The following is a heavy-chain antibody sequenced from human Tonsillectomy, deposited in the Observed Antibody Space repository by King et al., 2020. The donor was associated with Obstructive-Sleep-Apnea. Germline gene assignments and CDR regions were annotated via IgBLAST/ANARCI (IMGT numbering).Heavy chain of an antibody. CDR2: ISYDGSYK. D-gene: IGHD1-14*01. V-gene: IGHV3-30*03. J-gene: IGHJ4*02. Sequence: VQLVESGGGVVQPGRSLRLSCAASGFTFSSYGMHWVRQAPGKGLEWVAVISYDGSYKYYADSVKGRFTISRDNSKNTLCLQMNSLRADDTAVYYCSRDPMQGREPYFFDFWGQGTLVTVSS. CDR1: GFTFSSYG. CDR3: SRDPMQGREPYFFDF.